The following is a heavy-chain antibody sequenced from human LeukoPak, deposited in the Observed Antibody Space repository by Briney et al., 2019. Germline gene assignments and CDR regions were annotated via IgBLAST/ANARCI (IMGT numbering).Heavy chain of an antibody. V-gene: IGHV4-59*08. J-gene: IGHJ4*02. CDR3: ARQGITMVQAPFDY. CDR2: IYYSGST. CDR1: GGSISSYY. D-gene: IGHD3-10*01. Sequence: SETLSLICTVPGGSISSYYWSWIRQPPGKGLEWLGYIYYSGSTNYNPSLKSRVTISVDTSKNQFYLKLSSVTAADTAVYYCARQGITMVQAPFDYWGQGTLFTVSS.